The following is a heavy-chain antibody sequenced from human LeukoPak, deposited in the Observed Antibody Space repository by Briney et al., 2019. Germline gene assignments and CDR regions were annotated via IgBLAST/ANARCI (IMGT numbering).Heavy chain of an antibody. Sequence: PGGSLRLSCAASGFTFSSYAMHWVRQAPGKGLEWVAVISYDGSNKYYADSVKGRFTISRDNSKNTLYLQMNSLRAEDTAVYYCARDRDRFDPWGQGTLVTVSS. CDR3: ARDRDRFDP. V-gene: IGHV3-30-3*01. J-gene: IGHJ5*02. CDR2: ISYDGSNK. CDR1: GFTFSSYA.